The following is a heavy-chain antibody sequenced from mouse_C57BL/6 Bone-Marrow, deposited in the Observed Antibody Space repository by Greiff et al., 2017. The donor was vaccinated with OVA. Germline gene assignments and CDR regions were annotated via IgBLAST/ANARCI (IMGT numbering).Heavy chain of an antibody. J-gene: IGHJ2*01. V-gene: IGHV1-19*01. CDR1: GCTFTDYY. D-gene: IGHD2-4*01. CDR2: INPYNGGT. Sequence: EVQLQQSGPVLVKPGASVKMSCKASGCTFTDYYMNWVKQSHGKSLEWIGVINPYNGGTSYNQKFKGKATLPVDKSSRTAYMELNSLTSEDSAVYYCARFYDYTSYFDYWGQGTTLTVSS. CDR3: ARFYDYTSYFDY.